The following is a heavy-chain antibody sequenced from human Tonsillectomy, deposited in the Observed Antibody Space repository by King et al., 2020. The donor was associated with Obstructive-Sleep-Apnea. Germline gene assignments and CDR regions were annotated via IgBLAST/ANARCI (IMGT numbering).Heavy chain of an antibody. CDR1: GYTFTGYY. J-gene: IGHJ6*02. Sequence: QLVQSGAEVKKPGASVKVSCKASGYTFTGYYMHWVRQAPGQGLEWMGWITPNSGGTNDAQKFKGRVTMTRDTSISTAYMELSRLRSDDKAVYYCASGHPRTQGGEEYYYYGMDVWGQGTTVTVSS. CDR3: ASGHPRTQGGEEYYYYGMDV. CDR2: ITPNSGGT. V-gene: IGHV1-2*02. D-gene: IGHD3-16*01.